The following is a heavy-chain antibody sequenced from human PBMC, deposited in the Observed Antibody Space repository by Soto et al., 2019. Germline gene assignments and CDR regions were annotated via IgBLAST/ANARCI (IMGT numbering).Heavy chain of an antibody. CDR2: ISGYNGNT. J-gene: IGHJ6*02. Sequence: QVQLVQSRGEVKKPGASVKVSCKTSGYSFTTYGISWVRQAPGQGLEWMGWISGYNGNTNYAQKLQGRVTMTTDTSPSTADMELRGLRSDDTAVYYCAREVPAPYYYCGMDVWGQGSTVTVSS. V-gene: IGHV1-18*01. CDR3: AREVPAPYYYCGMDV. CDR1: GYSFTTYG.